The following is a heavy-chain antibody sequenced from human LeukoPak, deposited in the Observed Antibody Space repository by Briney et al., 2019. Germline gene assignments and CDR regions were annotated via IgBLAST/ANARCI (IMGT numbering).Heavy chain of an antibody. D-gene: IGHD2-15*01. CDR3: ARDRSGYGSCGSCYSSTIPFDY. CDR2: IIPIFGIA. V-gene: IGHV1-69*04. J-gene: IGHJ4*02. CDR1: GGTFSSYA. Sequence: ASVKVSCKASGGTFSSYAISWVRQAPGQGLEWMGRIIPIFGIANYAQKFQGRVTITADKSTSTAYMELSSLRSEDTAVYYCARDRSGYGSCGSCYSSTIPFDYWSQGTLVTVSS.